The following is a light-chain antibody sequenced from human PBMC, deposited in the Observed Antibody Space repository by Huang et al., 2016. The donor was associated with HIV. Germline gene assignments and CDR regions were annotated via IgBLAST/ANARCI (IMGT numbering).Light chain of an antibody. V-gene: IGKV1-39*01. CDR1: QSISSY. CDR3: QQSYSTPWT. CDR2: AAS. Sequence: DIQMTQSPSSLSASVGERVTITCRASQSISSYLNWYQQKPGKAPKLLIYAASSLQSGVTSRFSGNGSGTDFTLTIISLQPEDFATYYCQQSYSTPWTFGQGTKVEVK. J-gene: IGKJ1*01.